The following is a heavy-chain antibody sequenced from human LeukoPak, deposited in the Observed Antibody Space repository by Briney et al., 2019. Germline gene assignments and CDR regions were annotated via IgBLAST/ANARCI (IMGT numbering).Heavy chain of an antibody. CDR1: GGSISSGSYY. D-gene: IGHD2-15*01. CDR2: IHTSGGT. CDR3: AREVGYCSGGSCPTGMDV. Sequence: PSETLSLTCTVSGGSISSGSYYWSWIRQPAGKGLEWIGRIHTSGGTNYNPSLKSRVTISVDTSKNQFSLKLSSVTAADTAVYYCAREVGYCSGGSCPTGMDVWGQGTTVTVSS. V-gene: IGHV4-61*02. J-gene: IGHJ6*02.